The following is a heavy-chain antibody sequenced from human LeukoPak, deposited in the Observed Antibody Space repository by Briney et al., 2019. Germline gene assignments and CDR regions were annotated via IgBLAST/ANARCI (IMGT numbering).Heavy chain of an antibody. V-gene: IGHV3-7*01. D-gene: IGHD6-13*01. CDR2: INQDGSQI. Sequence: QAGGSLRLSCAASGLTFSADWMTWVRLAPGKGLEWVANINQDGSQIHYMDSVKGRFTISRDNAQNLLYLQMNSLRAEDTAVYYCARDWAPYTTTWYDAFDIWGQGTMVTVSS. J-gene: IGHJ3*02. CDR1: GLTFSADW. CDR3: ARDWAPYTTTWYDAFDI.